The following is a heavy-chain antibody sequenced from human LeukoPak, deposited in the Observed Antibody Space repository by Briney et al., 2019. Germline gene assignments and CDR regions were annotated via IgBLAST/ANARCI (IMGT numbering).Heavy chain of an antibody. V-gene: IGHV4-39*07. CDR3: ASGLPQAYSSSLDY. J-gene: IGHJ4*02. CDR2: IYYSGST. CDR1: GGSISSSSYY. Sequence: SETLSLTCTVSGGSISSSSYYWGWIRQPPGKGLEWIGSIYYSGSTYYNPSLKSRVTISVDTSKNQFSLKLSSVTAADTAVYYCASGLPQAYSSSLDYWGQGTLVTVSS. D-gene: IGHD6-13*01.